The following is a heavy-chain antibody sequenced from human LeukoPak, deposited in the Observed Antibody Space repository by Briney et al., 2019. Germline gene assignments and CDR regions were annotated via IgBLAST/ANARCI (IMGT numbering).Heavy chain of an antibody. CDR3: ARGEEKATITALDS. CDR2: ISSSSSYI. Sequence: GGSLRLSCAASGFTFSNYDMHWVRQAPGKGLESVSAISSSSSYIYYADSIKGRFTISRDNAENSLYLQMNSLRAVDTAVYFCARGEEKATITALDSWGQGTLVTVSS. D-gene: IGHD5-24*01. CDR1: GFTFSNYD. V-gene: IGHV3-21*01. J-gene: IGHJ4*02.